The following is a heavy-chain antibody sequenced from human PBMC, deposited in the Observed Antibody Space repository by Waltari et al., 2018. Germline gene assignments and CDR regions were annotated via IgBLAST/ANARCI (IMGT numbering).Heavy chain of an antibody. V-gene: IGHV3-30*18. D-gene: IGHD5-18*01. CDR2: ISYDGSNK. CDR3: AKANRRYSYGWYFDL. Sequence: QVQLVESGGGVVQPGRSLRLSCAASGFTFSSYGMHWVRQAPGKGLEWVAVISYDGSNKYYADSVKGRFTISRDNSKNTLYLQMNSLRAEDTAVYYCAKANRRYSYGWYFDLWGRGTLVTVSS. CDR1: GFTFSSYG. J-gene: IGHJ2*01.